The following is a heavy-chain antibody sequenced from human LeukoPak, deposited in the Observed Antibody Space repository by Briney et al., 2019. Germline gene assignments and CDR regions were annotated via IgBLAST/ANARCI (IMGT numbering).Heavy chain of an antibody. D-gene: IGHD7-27*01. CDR3: ARDVGSWGIPPYFDY. CDR1: GFTLSDYY. CDR2: ISGSGINI. J-gene: IGHJ4*02. Sequence: PGGSLRLSCAASGFTLSDYYMSWIRQAPGKGLEWVSYISGSGINIKYADSAKGRLTISRDNSKNSLYLQMNSLRAEDTAVYYCARDVGSWGIPPYFDYWGQGTLVTVSS. V-gene: IGHV3-11*01.